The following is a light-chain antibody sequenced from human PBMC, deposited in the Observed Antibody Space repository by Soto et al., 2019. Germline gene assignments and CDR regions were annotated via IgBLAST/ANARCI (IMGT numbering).Light chain of an antibody. CDR1: ENVRTF. J-gene: IGKJ1*01. Sequence: EVVLTQSPATLSLSPGERATLSCRASENVRTFVDWYQQKPGQAPRLLIHGASNRATGIPARFSGSGSGTDFTLTISKLEPEDFAVYYCQQHSHWPPWTFGQGTRVEI. CDR2: GAS. V-gene: IGKV3-11*01. CDR3: QQHSHWPPWT.